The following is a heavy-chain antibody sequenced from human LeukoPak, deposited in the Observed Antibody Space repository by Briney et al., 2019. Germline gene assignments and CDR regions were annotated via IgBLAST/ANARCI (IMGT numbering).Heavy chain of an antibody. V-gene: IGHV1-2*02. J-gene: IGHJ4*02. D-gene: IGHD3-22*01. CDR3: ASDYYESSGY. CDR1: GYTFTGYF. Sequence: GASVKVSCKTSGYTFTGYFIHWLRQAPGQGLEWMGWINPDSGGTNYAQKFQARVTLTRDTSISTAHMELRRLRSDDTAMYYCASDYYESSGYWGQGTLVTVSS. CDR2: INPDSGGT.